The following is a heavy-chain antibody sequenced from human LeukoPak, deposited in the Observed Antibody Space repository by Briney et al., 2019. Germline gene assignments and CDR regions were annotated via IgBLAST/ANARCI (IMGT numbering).Heavy chain of an antibody. CDR3: ARDIVVVTAINFVVGYYYYGMDV. J-gene: IGHJ6*02. CDR2: ISAYNGNT. Sequence: ASVKVSCKASGYTFTSYGISWVRQAPGQGLQWMGWISAYNGNTNYAQKLQGRVTMTTDTSTSTAYMELRSLRSDDTAVYYCARDIVVVTAINFVVGYYYYGMDVWGQGTTVTVSS. D-gene: IGHD2-21*02. V-gene: IGHV1-18*01. CDR1: GYTFTSYG.